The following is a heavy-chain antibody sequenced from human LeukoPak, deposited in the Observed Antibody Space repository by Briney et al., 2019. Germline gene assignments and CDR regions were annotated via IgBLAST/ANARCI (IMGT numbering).Heavy chain of an antibody. V-gene: IGHV3-30-3*01. D-gene: IGHD1-26*01. CDR3: ARSTDEGSYYDYFDY. CDR1: GFTFSSSA. CDR2: ISYDGSSK. Sequence: GGSLRLSCAASGFTFSSSAMYWVRQAPGKGLEWVAVISYDGSSKDYADSVKGRFTISRDNAKNSLYLQMNSLRAEDTAVYYCARSTDEGSYYDYFDYWGQGTLVTVSS. J-gene: IGHJ4*02.